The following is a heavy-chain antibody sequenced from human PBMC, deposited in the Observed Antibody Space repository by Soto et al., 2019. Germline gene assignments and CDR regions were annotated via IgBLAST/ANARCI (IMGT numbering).Heavy chain of an antibody. CDR2: IYYSGST. CDR1: GGSMNNYY. J-gene: IGHJ6*03. CDR3: WRGGDYMDV. Sequence: QVQLQESGPGLVKPSETLSLTCTVSGGSMNNYYWSWIRQPPGKGLEWLGYIYYSGSTNSNPSLKSRVTISVDTSKNQFSLKLRYVTAADTAVYYCWRGGDYMDVWGKGTTVTVSS. V-gene: IGHV4-59*01.